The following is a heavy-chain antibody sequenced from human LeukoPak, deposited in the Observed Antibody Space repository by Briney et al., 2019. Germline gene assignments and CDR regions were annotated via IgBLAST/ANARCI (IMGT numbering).Heavy chain of an antibody. J-gene: IGHJ4*02. CDR1: GFNFGAYT. CDR2: IFSRSESI. V-gene: IGHV3-21*06. Sequence: RTGGSLRLSCAASGFNFGAYTINWVRQAPGKGLEWVSCIFSRSESILYADSVKGRFSISRDNAKNLLYLQMDSLRVEDTAVYYCARGFFHSSESRPFDYWGQGTLVTVSS. D-gene: IGHD3-22*01. CDR3: ARGFFHSSESRPFDY.